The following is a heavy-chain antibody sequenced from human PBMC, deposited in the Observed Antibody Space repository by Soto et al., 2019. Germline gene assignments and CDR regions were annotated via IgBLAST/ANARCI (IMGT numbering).Heavy chain of an antibody. Sequence: GGSLRLSCAGSGLTLSDFTMSWVRQAPGKGLEWVSSLRGHEDTAFYADSVKGRFIISRDDSKNTLSLQMNSLRTEDTAMFYCARPRYYYDSTTYSDGQPADYWGLGTLVTVSS. V-gene: IGHV3-23*01. D-gene: IGHD3-22*01. CDR3: ARPRYYYDSTTYSDGQPADY. J-gene: IGHJ4*02. CDR2: LRGHEDTA. CDR1: GLTLSDFT.